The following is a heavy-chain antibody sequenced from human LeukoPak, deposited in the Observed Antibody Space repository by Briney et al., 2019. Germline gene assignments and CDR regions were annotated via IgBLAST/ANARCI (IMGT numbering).Heavy chain of an antibody. J-gene: IGHJ4*02. Sequence: GGSLRLSCAASGFTFSSCWMSWVRQAPGKGLEWVANIKQDGSENYYVDSVKGRFTISRDNAKNSLYLQMNSLRAEDTAVYYCARVLIVATIVYFDYWGQGTLVTVSS. CDR2: IKQDGSEN. CDR1: GFTFSSCW. CDR3: ARVLIVATIVYFDY. D-gene: IGHD5-12*01. V-gene: IGHV3-7*01.